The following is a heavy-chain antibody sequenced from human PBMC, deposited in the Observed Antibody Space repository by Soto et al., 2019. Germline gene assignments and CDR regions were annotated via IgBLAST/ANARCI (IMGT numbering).Heavy chain of an antibody. Sequence: QVQLVESGGDLVKPGGSLRLSCAASGFSFSDYYMNWIRQAPGKGLEWLSYNSSTATYTNYADSVRGRFTISRDSAKNSLYLDMNGLRTEDTAVYYCARARLVVEGRFDYWGQGTLVTVSS. V-gene: IGHV3-11*06. CDR1: GFSFSDYY. CDR3: ARARLVVEGRFDY. J-gene: IGHJ4*02. CDR2: NSSTATYT. D-gene: IGHD3-22*01.